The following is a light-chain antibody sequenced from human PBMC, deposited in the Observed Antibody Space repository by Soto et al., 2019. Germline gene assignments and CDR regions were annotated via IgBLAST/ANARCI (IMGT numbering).Light chain of an antibody. CDR2: STN. CDR1: NSNIGSSP. CDR3: AAWDDSLSGSYV. J-gene: IGLJ1*01. Sequence: QSVLTQPPSASGTPGQRVNISCSGSNSNIGSSPVNWYQQLPGTAPKLLIYSTNQRPSGVPDRFSGSKSGTSASLAISGLQSEDEADYYCAAWDDSLSGSYVFGTGTKLTVL. V-gene: IGLV1-44*01.